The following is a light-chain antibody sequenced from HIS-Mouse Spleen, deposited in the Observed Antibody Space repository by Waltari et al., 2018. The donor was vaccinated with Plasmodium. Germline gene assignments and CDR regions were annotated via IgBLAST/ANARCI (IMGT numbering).Light chain of an antibody. J-gene: IGKJ4*01. Sequence: EIVLTQSPATLSLSPGERATLSCRASQSVSSYLAWYQQNPGQAPRLLIYDASNRATGIPGRFSGSGSGTDLTLTISSLEPEDFAVYYCQQRSNWLTVGGGTKVEIK. V-gene: IGKV3-11*01. CDR2: DAS. CDR1: QSVSSY. CDR3: QQRSNWLT.